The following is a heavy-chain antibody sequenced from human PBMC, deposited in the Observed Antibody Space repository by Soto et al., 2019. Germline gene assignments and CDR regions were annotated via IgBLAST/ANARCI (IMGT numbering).Heavy chain of an antibody. J-gene: IGHJ6*02. V-gene: IGHV4-30-2*01. Sequence: SETLSLTCAVSGGSISSGGYSWSWIRQPPGRGLEWIGYIYHSGSTYYNPSLKSRVTISVDRSKNQFSLKLSSVTAADTAVYYCARAGDYYGMDVWGQGTTVTVSS. CDR2: IYHSGST. CDR3: ARAGDYYGMDV. D-gene: IGHD3-10*01. CDR1: GGSISSGGYS.